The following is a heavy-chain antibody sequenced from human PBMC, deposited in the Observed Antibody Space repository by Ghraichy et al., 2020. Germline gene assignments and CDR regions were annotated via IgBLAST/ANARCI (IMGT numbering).Heavy chain of an antibody. J-gene: IGHJ3*02. CDR2: IYHSGST. D-gene: IGHD3-22*01. CDR1: GGSISSSNW. CDR3: ARAPPYYYDSSGYYGAFDI. Sequence: SETLSLTCAVSGGSISSSNWWSWVRQPPGKGLEWIGKIYHSGSTNYNPSLKSRVTISVDKSKNQFSLKLSSVTAADTAVYYCARAPPYYYDSSGYYGAFDIWGQGTMVTVSS. V-gene: IGHV4-4*02.